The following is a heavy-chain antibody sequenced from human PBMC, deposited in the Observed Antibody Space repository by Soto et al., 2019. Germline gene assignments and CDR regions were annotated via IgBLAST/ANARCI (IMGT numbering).Heavy chain of an antibody. D-gene: IGHD6-13*01. Sequence: ESLKIAWSACGFTFSRDAMHRVREAPGKGLEYVSAISSNGGSTYYADSVKGRFTISRDKSKKTLYLQMSSLRAQDTAVYYCVKGQKLVLSWFDPWGQGTLVTVSS. J-gene: IGHJ5*02. CDR1: GFTFSRDA. CDR3: VKGQKLVLSWFDP. CDR2: ISSNGGST. V-gene: IGHV3-64D*06.